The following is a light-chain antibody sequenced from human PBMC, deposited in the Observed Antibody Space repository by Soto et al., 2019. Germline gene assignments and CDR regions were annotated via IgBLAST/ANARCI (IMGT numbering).Light chain of an antibody. J-gene: IGLJ1*01. V-gene: IGLV1-44*01. CDR1: RSDIGSNS. CDR3: AAWDDSLTGPV. Sequence: QSVLTQPPSASGTPGQTVTISSSGSRSDIGSNSVSWYQHLPGTAPKLLIYNDNQRPSGVPDRFSGSRSGTSASLAISGLQSKDEADYYCAAWDDSLTGPVFGTGTKLTVL. CDR2: NDN.